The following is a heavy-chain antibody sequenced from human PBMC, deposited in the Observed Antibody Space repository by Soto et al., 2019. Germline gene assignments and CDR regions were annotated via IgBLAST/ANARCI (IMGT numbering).Heavy chain of an antibody. J-gene: IGHJ1*01. CDR3: AKRRLNTITSLSDF. D-gene: IGHD2-2*01. CDR1: GFTFSSYW. V-gene: IGHV3-74*01. Sequence: PGGSLRLSCAASGFTFSSYWMHWVRQAPGKGLEWVSRMNMDGNRISYVDSVKGRCTISRDNAKNTFYMEMNSARVEDTAVYYCAKRRLNTITSLSDFWGQGVQVTVSS. CDR2: MNMDGNRI.